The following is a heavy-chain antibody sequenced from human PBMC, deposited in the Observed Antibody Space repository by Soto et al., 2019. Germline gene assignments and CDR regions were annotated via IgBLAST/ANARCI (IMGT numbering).Heavy chain of an antibody. Sequence: GGSLRLSCAVSGFTFDSYSMGWVRQAPGKGLEWVSHISGGGGSTYYADSVKGRFTISRDNSENALYLQMNSLRVEDTAVYYCARDDYGDYGPIYDLWGQGSLVTVSS. CDR3: ARDDYGDYGPIYDL. CDR1: GFTFDSYS. V-gene: IGHV3-23*01. D-gene: IGHD4-17*01. J-gene: IGHJ5*02. CDR2: ISGGGGST.